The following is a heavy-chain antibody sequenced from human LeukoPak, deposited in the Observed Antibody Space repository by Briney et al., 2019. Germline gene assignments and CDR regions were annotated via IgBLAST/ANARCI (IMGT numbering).Heavy chain of an antibody. Sequence: GASVKVSCKASGYTFTSYGVSWVRQAPGQGLEWMGWINPNSGGTNYAQKFQGRVTMTRDTSISTAYMELSRLRSDDTAVYYCARDHQQLALLSYYYYYMDVWGKGTTVTVSS. V-gene: IGHV1-2*02. CDR2: INPNSGGT. CDR3: ARDHQQLALLSYYYYYMDV. CDR1: GYTFTSYG. D-gene: IGHD6-13*01. J-gene: IGHJ6*03.